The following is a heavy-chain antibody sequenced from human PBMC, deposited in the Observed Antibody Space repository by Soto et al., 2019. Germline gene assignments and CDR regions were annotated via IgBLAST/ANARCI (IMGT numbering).Heavy chain of an antibody. J-gene: IGHJ4*02. D-gene: IGHD5-18*01. Sequence: QVQLVQSGAEVKKPGASVRVSCKASGYTFTNYYIHWVRQAPGQGLEWMGIINPNGGITTYAQKFRAGFSMTRDTSTSTVYLELSSLRSEASAVYYCATAVNSAIALDDWGQGTLVTVSA. CDR2: INPNGGIT. CDR3: ATAVNSAIALDD. CDR1: GYTFTNYY. V-gene: IGHV1-46*03.